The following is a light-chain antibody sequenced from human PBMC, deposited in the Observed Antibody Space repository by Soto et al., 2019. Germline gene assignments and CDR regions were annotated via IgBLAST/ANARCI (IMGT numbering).Light chain of an antibody. CDR2: SNN. V-gene: IGLV1-44*01. CDR1: SSNIGSNT. CDR3: AAWDDSGV. J-gene: IGLJ3*02. Sequence: QSVLTQPPSASGTPGQRVTISCSGSSSNIGSNTVNWYQQLPGTAPKLLIYSNNQRPSGVPDRFSGSKSGTSASLAISGLQSEDEADYYCAAWDDSGVFGGGTKLTVL.